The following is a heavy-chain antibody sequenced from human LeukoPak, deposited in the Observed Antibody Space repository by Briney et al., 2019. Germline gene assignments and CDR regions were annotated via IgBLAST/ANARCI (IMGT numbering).Heavy chain of an antibody. CDR2: INHSGST. CDR1: GGSFSGYY. Sequence: SETLSLTCAVYGGSFSGYYWSWIRQPPGKGLEWIGEINHSGSTNYNPSLKSRVTISVDTSKNQFSLKLSSVTAADTAVYYCARGGAGLRYFDWLSSWFDPWGQGTLVTVS. V-gene: IGHV4-34*01. CDR3: ARGGAGLRYFDWLSSWFDP. D-gene: IGHD3-9*01. J-gene: IGHJ5*02.